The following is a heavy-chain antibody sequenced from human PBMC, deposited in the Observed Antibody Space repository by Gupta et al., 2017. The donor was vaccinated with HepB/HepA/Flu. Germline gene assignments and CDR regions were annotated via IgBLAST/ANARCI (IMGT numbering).Heavy chain of an antibody. D-gene: IGHD6-13*01. CDR1: GFTFSTSA. V-gene: IGHV3-23*01. Sequence: EVQLLESGGGLVQPGGSLRLSCAASGFTFSTSAMSWARQAPGKGLEWVSTISRSGGSIYYADSVKGRFTISRDNSKNTLSLQMNSLRAEDTAIYYCARLFSGSSWCVDCWGQGTLVTVSS. CDR3: ARLFSGSSWCVDC. J-gene: IGHJ4*02. CDR2: ISRSGGSI.